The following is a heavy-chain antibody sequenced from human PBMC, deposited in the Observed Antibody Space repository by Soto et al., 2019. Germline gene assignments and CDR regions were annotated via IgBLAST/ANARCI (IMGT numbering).Heavy chain of an antibody. CDR2: ISYDGTNE. Sequence: GESLRLSCAASGFNFRDYAMHWVRQAPGKGLEWVALISYDGTNEYYADSVKGRFTISRDNSKHTLYLQMNSLRAEGTAVYYCARENLINSYFDYWAQGTPVTVFS. D-gene: IGHD3-10*01. CDR3: ARENLINSYFDY. V-gene: IGHV3-30-3*01. J-gene: IGHJ4*02. CDR1: GFNFRDYA.